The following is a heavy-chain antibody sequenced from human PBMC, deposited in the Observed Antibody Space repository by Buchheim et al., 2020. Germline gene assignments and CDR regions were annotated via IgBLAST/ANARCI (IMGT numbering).Heavy chain of an antibody. CDR3: ARERMDTFTVVYDYYMDV. Sequence: QVQLQESGPGLVKPSQTLSLTCTVSGGSITSGSNFWTWIRQRPGKGLEWIGYISHSGSTSYNPSHKSRVTISADTSKNQFSLNLTSVTAADTAVYYCARERMDTFTVVYDYYMDVWGKGTT. D-gene: IGHD3/OR15-3a*01. CDR1: GGSITSGSNF. V-gene: IGHV4-31*03. J-gene: IGHJ6*03. CDR2: ISHSGST.